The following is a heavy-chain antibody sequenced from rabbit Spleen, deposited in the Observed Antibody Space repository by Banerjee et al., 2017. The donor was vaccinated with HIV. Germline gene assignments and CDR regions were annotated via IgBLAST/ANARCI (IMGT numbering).Heavy chain of an antibody. CDR1: GFSFSSSYW. J-gene: IGHJ4*01. CDR2: INAVTGKA. CDR3: ARGTYADYTGYGYILGYFNL. D-gene: IGHD6-1*01. V-gene: IGHV1S45*01. Sequence: EQLVESGGDLVKPGASLTLTCTASGFSFSSSYWICWVRQAPGKGLEWIACINAVTGKAVYASWAKGRFTFSKTSSTTVTLQMTSLTAADTATYFCARGTYADYTGYGYILGYFNLWGQGTLVTVS.